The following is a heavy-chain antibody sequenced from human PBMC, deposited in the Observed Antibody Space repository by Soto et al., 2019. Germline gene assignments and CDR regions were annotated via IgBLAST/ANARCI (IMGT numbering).Heavy chain of an antibody. CDR1: GFTFSTYS. CDR3: ALSAGPL. CDR2: ISSSSNTI. D-gene: IGHD6-13*01. J-gene: IGHJ4*02. V-gene: IGHV3-48*01. Sequence: EVQLVESGGGLVQPGGSLRLSCAASGFTFSTYSMNWVRQAPGKGLEWISYISSSSNTIYYAVSVKGRFTISRDNAQNSLYLQMNSLRAEDTAVYYCALSAGPLGGQGTLVTVSP.